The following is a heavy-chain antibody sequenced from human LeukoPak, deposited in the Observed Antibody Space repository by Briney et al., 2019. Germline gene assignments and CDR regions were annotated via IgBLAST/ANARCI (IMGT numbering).Heavy chain of an antibody. D-gene: IGHD5-18*01. V-gene: IGHV3-23*01. J-gene: IGHJ4*02. CDR3: AKERGGYFYGQFDY. Sequence: PGGSLRLSCAASGFTFSSYAMSWVRQAPGKGLEWVSGISGSGGSTYYADSVKGRFTISRVNSKDWLSLQMNSLRAEDTAVYYCAKERGGYFYGQFDYWGQGTLVTVSS. CDR1: GFTFSSYA. CDR2: ISGSGGST.